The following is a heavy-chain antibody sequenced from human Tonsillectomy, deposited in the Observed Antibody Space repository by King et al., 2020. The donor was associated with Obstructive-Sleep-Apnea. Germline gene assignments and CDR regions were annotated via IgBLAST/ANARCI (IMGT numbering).Heavy chain of an antibody. D-gene: IGHD3-16*01. V-gene: IGHV3-30*01. CDR2: FSYDGSNE. CDR3: AREVHGGFDY. J-gene: IGHJ4*02. CDR1: GFTFSNFS. Sequence: VQLVGSGGGVVQPGGSLRLSCAASGFTFSNFSIHWVRQAPGKGREWGAIFSYDGSNEYYADSVKGRFTIYRDNSKNTLYLQMNSLRPEDTAVYYCAREVHGGFDYWGQGTLVTVSS.